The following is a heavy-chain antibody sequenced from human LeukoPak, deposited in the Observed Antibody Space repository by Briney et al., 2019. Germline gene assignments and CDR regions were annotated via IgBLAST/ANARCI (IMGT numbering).Heavy chain of an antibody. D-gene: IGHD5-12*01. Sequence: PSETLSLTCTVSGGSISSYYWSWIRQPPGKGLEWIGYIYYSGSTNYNPSLKSRVTISVDTSKNQFSLKLSSVPAADTAVYYCARSGGIVATTRSGRSYYYGMDVWGQGTTVTDSS. CDR1: GGSISSYY. V-gene: IGHV4-59*08. J-gene: IGHJ6*02. CDR2: IYYSGST. CDR3: ARSGGIVATTRSGRSYYYGMDV.